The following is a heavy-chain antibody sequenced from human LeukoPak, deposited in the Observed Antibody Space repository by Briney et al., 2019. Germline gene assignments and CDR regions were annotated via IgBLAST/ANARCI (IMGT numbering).Heavy chain of an antibody. CDR2: ISSSSSYI. D-gene: IGHD4-11*01. CDR1: GFTFSRYS. V-gene: IGHV3-21*01. Sequence: GGSLRLSCAASGFTFSRYSMNWVRQAPGKGLEWVSSISSSSSYIYYADSVKGRFTISRDNAKNSLYLQMNSLRAEDTAVYYCARADSNYGAFDISGQGTIVTVSS. CDR3: ARADSNYGAFDI. J-gene: IGHJ3*02.